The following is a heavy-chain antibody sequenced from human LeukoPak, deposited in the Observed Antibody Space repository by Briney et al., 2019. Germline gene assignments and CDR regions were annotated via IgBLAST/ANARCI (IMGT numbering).Heavy chain of an antibody. V-gene: IGHV3-11*04. CDR3: AREAYYYDSSGYYYRSPFVDY. CDR2: ISSSGSTI. J-gene: IGHJ4*02. D-gene: IGHD3-22*01. Sequence: LSLTCAVYGGSFSGYYWSWIRQAPGKGLEWVSYISSSGSTIYYADSVKGRFTISRDNAKNSLYLQMNSLRAEDTAVYYCAREAYYYDSSGYYYRSPFVDYWGQGTLVTVSS. CDR1: GGSFSGYY.